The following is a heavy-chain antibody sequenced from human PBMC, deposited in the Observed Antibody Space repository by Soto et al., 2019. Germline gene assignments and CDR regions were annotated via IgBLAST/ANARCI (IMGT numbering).Heavy chain of an antibody. D-gene: IGHD3-3*01. CDR3: AKGGIRFLELNWFDP. V-gene: IGHV3-23*01. CDR1: GFTFSSYA. J-gene: IGHJ5*02. CDR2: ISGSGGST. Sequence: GGSLRLSCAASGFTFSSYAMSWVRQAPGKGLEWVSAISGSGGSTYYADSVKGRFTISRDNSKNTLYLQMNSLRAEDTAVYYCAKGGIRFLELNWFDPWGQGTLVTVSS.